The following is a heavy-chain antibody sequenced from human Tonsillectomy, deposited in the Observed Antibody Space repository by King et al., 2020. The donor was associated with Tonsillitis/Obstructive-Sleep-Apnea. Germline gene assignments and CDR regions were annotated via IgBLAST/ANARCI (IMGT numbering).Heavy chain of an antibody. J-gene: IGHJ4*02. CDR1: GGSISSSSYY. CDR2: IYYSGST. V-gene: IGHV4-39*01. D-gene: IGHD3-22*01. CDR3: ASLYYYDSSGYFGEFVY. Sequence: MQLQESGPGLVKPSETLSLTCTVSGGSISSSSYYWGWIRQPPGKGLEWIGSIYYSGSTYYNPSLKSRVTISVDTSKNQFSLKLSSVTAADTAVYYCASLYYYDSSGYFGEFVYWGQGTLVTVSS.